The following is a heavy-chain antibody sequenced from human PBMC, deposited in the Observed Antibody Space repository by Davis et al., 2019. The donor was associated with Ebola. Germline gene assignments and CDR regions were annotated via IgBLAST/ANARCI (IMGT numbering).Heavy chain of an antibody. CDR3: ARGSVGTAFRAFDI. Sequence: SCAASGFTFSDHYMDWVRQAPGQGLEWVARIRNKGNSYTTEYAASVKGRFTISRDDSENSHYLQMNSLKTEDTAVYYCARGSVGTAFRAFDIWGQGTMVTVSS. CDR1: GFTFSDHY. V-gene: IGHV3-72*01. D-gene: IGHD5-18*01. J-gene: IGHJ3*02. CDR2: IRNKGNSYTT.